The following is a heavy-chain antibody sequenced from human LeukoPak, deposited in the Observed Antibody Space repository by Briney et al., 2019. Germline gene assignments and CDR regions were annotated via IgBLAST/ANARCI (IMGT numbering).Heavy chain of an antibody. J-gene: IGHJ4*02. CDR1: GYSFTGQW. CDR3: ARHQGYCSTTSCYVVY. D-gene: IGHD2-2*01. V-gene: IGHV5-51*01. CDR2: IYPGDSDT. Sequence: GESLKISYKGSGYSFTGQWIGWVRQMPGKGLEWMGIIYPGDSDTRYSPSFQGQVTISADKSISTAYLQWSSLKASDTAMYYCARHQGYCSTTSCYVVYWGQGTLVTVSS.